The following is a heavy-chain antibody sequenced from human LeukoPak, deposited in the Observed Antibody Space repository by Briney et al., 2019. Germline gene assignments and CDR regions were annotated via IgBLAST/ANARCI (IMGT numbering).Heavy chain of an antibody. CDR2: IYYSGST. Sequence: SETLSLTCTVSGGSISSYYWSWIRQPPGTGLKWIGYIYYSGSTNYNPSLKSRVTISVDTSKNQFSLKLSSVTAADTAVYYCARGDIVVVPAAIAYGMDVWGKGTTVTVSS. J-gene: IGHJ6*04. CDR1: GGSISSYY. D-gene: IGHD2-2*01. CDR3: ARGDIVVVPAAIAYGMDV. V-gene: IGHV4-59*01.